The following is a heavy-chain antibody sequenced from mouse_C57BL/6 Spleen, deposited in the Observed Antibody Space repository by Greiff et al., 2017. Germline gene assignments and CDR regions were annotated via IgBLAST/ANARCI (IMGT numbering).Heavy chain of an antibody. Sequence: EVKLMESGGGLVKPGGSLKLSCAASGFTFSDYGMHWVRQAPEKGLEWVAYISSGSSTIYYADTVKGRFTISRDNAKNTLFLQMTSLRSEDTAMYYCARPIWQLRAMDYWGQGTSVTVSS. CDR2: ISSGSSTI. CDR3: ARPIWQLRAMDY. J-gene: IGHJ4*01. V-gene: IGHV5-17*01. CDR1: GFTFSDYG. D-gene: IGHD2-1*01.